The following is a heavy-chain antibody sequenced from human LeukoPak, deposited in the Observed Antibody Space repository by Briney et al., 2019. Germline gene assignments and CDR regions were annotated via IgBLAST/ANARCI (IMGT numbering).Heavy chain of an antibody. Sequence: QAGGSLRLSCAASGFTISNYWMSWVRQAPGKGLEWLANINQDGSATYYVDSVKGRFTISRDSANNSLYLQMSSLRAEDTAVYYCARNPAKVVPAVYWGQGTLVTVSS. D-gene: IGHD2-2*01. J-gene: IGHJ4*02. CDR3: ARNPAKVVPAVY. V-gene: IGHV3-7*01. CDR2: INQDGSAT. CDR1: GFTISNYW.